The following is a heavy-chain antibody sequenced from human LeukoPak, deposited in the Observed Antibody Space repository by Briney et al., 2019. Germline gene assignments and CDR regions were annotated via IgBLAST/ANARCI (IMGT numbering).Heavy chain of an antibody. CDR1: GGSISSYY. CDR3: ARELRSGYGNNWFDP. Sequence: SETLSLTCTVSGGSISSYYWSWIRQPPGKGLEWIGYIYYSGSTNYNPSLKSRVTISVDTSKNQFSLKLSSVTAADTGVYYCARELRSGYGNNWFDPWGQGTLVTVSS. J-gene: IGHJ5*02. D-gene: IGHD5-12*01. V-gene: IGHV4-59*01. CDR2: IYYSGST.